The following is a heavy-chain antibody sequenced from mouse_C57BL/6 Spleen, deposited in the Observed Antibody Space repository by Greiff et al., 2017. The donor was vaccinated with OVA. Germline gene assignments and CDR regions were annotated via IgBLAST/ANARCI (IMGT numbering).Heavy chain of an antibody. CDR1: GYAFSSSW. Sequence: QVQLQQSGPELVKPGASVKISCKASGYAFSSSWMNWVKQRPGKGLEWIGRIYPGDGDTNYNGKFEGKATLTADKSSSTAYMQLSSLTSEDSAVYFCARGYYDYDGYFDVWGTGTTVTVSS. D-gene: IGHD2-4*01. V-gene: IGHV1-82*01. J-gene: IGHJ1*03. CDR3: ARGYYDYDGYFDV. CDR2: IYPGDGDT.